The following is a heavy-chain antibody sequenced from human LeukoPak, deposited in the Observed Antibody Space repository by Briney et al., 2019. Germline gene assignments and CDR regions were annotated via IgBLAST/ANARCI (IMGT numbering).Heavy chain of an antibody. CDR2: INSDGSST. D-gene: IGHD2-21*02. CDR3: AGAYCGGDCYPPFDAFDI. Sequence: GGSLRLSCAASGFTFSSYWMHWVRQAPGKGLVWVSRINSDGSSTSYADSVKGRFTISRDNAKNTLYLQMNSLRAEDTAVYYCAGAYCGGDCYPPFDAFDIWGQGTMVTVSS. V-gene: IGHV3-74*01. CDR1: GFTFSSYW. J-gene: IGHJ3*02.